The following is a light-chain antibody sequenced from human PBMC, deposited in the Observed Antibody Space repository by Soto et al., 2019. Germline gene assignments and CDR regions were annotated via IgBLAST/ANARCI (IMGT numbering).Light chain of an antibody. CDR1: SSDIGAGYR. CDR3: SSYTSSSTVV. J-gene: IGLJ2*01. Sequence: QSVLTQPPSVSGAPGERVTISCTGSSSDIGAGYRVRWYQQVPGTAPKLLIYDNTNRPSGVPARFSGSKSGNTASLTISGLQAEDEADYYCSSYTSSSTVVFGGGTKVTVL. V-gene: IGLV1-40*01. CDR2: DNT.